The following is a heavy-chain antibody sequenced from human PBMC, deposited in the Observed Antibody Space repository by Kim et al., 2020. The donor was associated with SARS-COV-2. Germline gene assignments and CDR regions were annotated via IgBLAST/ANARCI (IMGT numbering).Heavy chain of an antibody. V-gene: IGHV3-30*07. D-gene: IGHD5-18*01. J-gene: IGHJ4*02. Sequence: DSVKDRFTITRDKSKNPLYLKMNSLRAEDTAVYYCARDIKYSYGYFADYWGQGTLVTVSS. CDR3: ARDIKYSYGYFADY.